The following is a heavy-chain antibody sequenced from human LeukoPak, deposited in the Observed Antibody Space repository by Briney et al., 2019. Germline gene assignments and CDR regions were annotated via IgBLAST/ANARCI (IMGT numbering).Heavy chain of an antibody. J-gene: IGHJ4*02. CDR1: GFTFDDYA. V-gene: IGHV3-9*01. CDR3: AKDTEC. Sequence: SLRLSCAASGFTFDDYAMHWVRQAPGKGLEWVSGISWNSGSIGYADSVKGRFTISRDNAKNSLYLQMNSLRAEDTALYYCAKDTECWGQGTLVTVSS. CDR2: ISWNSGSI.